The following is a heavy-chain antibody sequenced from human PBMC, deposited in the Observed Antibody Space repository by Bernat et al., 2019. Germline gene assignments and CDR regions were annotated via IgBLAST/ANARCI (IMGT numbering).Heavy chain of an antibody. CDR2: ISGTGGST. J-gene: IGHJ6*02. CDR3: AKDQLGETSAGSGKYYYGMDV. Sequence: EVQLLESGGGLVQPGGSLRLSCVASGFTFSTYAMSWVRQAPGKGLEWVSLISGTGGSTYYADSVKGRFTISRDNSKNTLYLQMNSLRAEDTALYYCAKDQLGETSAGSGKYYYGMDVWGQGTTVTVSS. V-gene: IGHV3-23*01. D-gene: IGHD3-16*01. CDR1: GFTFSTYA.